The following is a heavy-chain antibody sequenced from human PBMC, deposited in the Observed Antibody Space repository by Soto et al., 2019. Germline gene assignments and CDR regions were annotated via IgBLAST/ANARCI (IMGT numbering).Heavy chain of an antibody. J-gene: IGHJ4*02. CDR1: GFTSSSSA. V-gene: IGHV1-58*01. D-gene: IGHD1-26*01. CDR2: IVVGSGNT. Sequence: SAKISCRAPGFTSSSSALQSVRQARGERLEWRGWIVVGSGNTNYAQKFQEGVTITRDMSTSTAYMEMSSLRSEDTAVYYCAADSRRELLPYYDYWGQGTLVTVSS. CDR3: AADSRRELLPYYDY.